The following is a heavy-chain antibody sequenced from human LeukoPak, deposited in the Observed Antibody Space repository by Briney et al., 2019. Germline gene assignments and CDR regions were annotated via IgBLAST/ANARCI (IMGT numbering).Heavy chain of an antibody. Sequence: SETLSLTCTVSGGSISSYYWSWIRQPPGKGLEWIGYIYYSGSTNYNPSLKSRVTISVDTSKNQFSLKLSSVTAADTAVYYCARRLPGNWFDPWGQGTLVTASS. D-gene: IGHD6-25*01. CDR2: IYYSGST. CDR3: ARRLPGNWFDP. CDR1: GGSISSYY. J-gene: IGHJ5*02. V-gene: IGHV4-59*08.